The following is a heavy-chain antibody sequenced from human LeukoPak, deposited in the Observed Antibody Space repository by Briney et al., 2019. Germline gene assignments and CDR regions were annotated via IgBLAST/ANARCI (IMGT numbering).Heavy chain of an antibody. D-gene: IGHD2-2*01. Sequence: GGSLRLSCAASGFTFTNAWMSWVRQAPGKGLEWIGRIKSKNDGGTADYAAPVKGRITISRDDSKNTLYLQINSLKTDDTALYYCTTRTWADGFDIWGQGTMLTVSS. CDR1: GFTFTNAW. J-gene: IGHJ3*02. V-gene: IGHV3-15*01. CDR2: IKSKNDGGTA. CDR3: TTRTWADGFDI.